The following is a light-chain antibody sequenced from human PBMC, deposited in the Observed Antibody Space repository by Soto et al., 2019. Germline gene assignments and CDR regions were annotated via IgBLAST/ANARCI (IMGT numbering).Light chain of an antibody. CDR2: DVS. CDR1: QSISSY. Sequence: DIQLTESPSSLSASVGGIVTITCRASQSISSYLNWYQQKPGKAPKLLIYDVSSLESGVPSRFSGSGSGTEFTLTISSLQPDDVATYYCQQYNTFWTFGQGTKVDIK. J-gene: IGKJ1*01. V-gene: IGKV1-5*01. CDR3: QQYNTFWT.